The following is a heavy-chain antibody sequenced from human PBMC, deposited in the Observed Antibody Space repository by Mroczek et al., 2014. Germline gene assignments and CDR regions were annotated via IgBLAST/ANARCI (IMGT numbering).Heavy chain of an antibody. D-gene: IGHD4-17*01. CDR2: IYTSGST. V-gene: IGHV4-61*02. Sequence: VQLVETGPGLVKPSQTLSLTCTVSGGSISSGSYYWSWIRQPAGKGLEWIGRIYTSGSTNYNPSLKSRVTISVDTSKNQFSLKLSSVTAADTAVYYCARVPTVPNVRAGYYYYGMDVWGQGTRSPSP. CDR3: ARVPTVPNVRAGYYYYGMDV. CDR1: GGSISSGSYY. J-gene: IGHJ6*02.